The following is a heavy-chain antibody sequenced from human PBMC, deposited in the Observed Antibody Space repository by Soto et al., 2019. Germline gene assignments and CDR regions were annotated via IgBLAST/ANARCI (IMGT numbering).Heavy chain of an antibody. D-gene: IGHD3-22*01. V-gene: IGHV3-30-3*01. J-gene: IGHJ4*02. CDR3: ARGSYDSSGYLIDY. Sequence: WGSLRLSCAASGFTFSSYAMHWVRQAPGKGLEWVAVISYDGSNKYYADSVKGRFTISRDNSKNTLYLQMNSLRAEDTAVYYCARGSYDSSGYLIDYWGQGTLVTVSS. CDR1: GFTFSSYA. CDR2: ISYDGSNK.